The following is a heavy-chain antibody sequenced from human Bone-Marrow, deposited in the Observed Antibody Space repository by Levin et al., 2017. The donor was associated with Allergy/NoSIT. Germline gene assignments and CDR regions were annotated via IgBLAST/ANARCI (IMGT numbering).Heavy chain of an antibody. CDR2: MNPNSGNT. D-gene: IGHD3-22*01. V-gene: IGHV1-8*01. J-gene: IGHJ4*02. CDR1: GYTFTSYD. CDR3: ARGAGGYYYDSSGYYPDY. Sequence: ASVKVSCKASGYTFTSYDINWVRQATGQGLEWMGWMNPNSGNTGYAQKFQGRVTMTRNTSISTAYMELSSLRSEDTAVYYCARGAGGYYYDSSGYYPDYWGQGTLVTVSS.